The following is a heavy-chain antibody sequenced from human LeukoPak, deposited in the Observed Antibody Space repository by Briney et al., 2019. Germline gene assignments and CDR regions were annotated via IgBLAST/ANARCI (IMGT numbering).Heavy chain of an antibody. CDR3: AKDESREVGATCFGH. V-gene: IGHV3-33*06. J-gene: IGHJ4*02. D-gene: IGHD1-26*01. CDR1: GFTFRSYG. Sequence: GGSLRLSCAASGFTFRSYGMHWVRQAPGKGLEWVAVIWYDGSNKYYADSVKGRFTISRDNSKNTLYLQMNTLRAEDTAVYYCAKDESREVGATCFGHWGQGTLVTVSS. CDR2: IWYDGSNK.